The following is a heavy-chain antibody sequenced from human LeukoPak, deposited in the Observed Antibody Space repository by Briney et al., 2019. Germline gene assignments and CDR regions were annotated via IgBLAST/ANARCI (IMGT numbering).Heavy chain of an antibody. CDR3: ARGLAAAGNGGWFDP. D-gene: IGHD6-13*01. Sequence: SETLSLTCAVYGGSFSVYYWSWIRQPPGKGLEWIGEINHSGSTNYNPSLKSRVTISVDTSKNQFSLKLSSVTAADTAVYYCARGLAAAGNGGWFDPWGQGTLVTVSS. CDR2: INHSGST. CDR1: GGSFSVYY. J-gene: IGHJ5*02. V-gene: IGHV4-34*01.